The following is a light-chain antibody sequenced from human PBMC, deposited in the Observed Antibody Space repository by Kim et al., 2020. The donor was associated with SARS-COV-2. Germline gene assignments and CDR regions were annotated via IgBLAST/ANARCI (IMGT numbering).Light chain of an antibody. J-gene: IGKJ4*01. Sequence: ASVVDRVTITCRASQKFTNYLNWYQQKPGKAPKLLIYASSRLQSGVPSRFSGSGSGTNFTLTISNLQPEDFATYYCQQSYSSPLSFGGGTKVDIK. CDR3: QQSYSSPLS. V-gene: IGKV1-39*01. CDR1: QKFTNY. CDR2: ASS.